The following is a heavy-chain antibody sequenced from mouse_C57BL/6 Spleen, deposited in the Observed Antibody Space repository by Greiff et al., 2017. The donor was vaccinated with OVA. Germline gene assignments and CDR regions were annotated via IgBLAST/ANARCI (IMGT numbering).Heavy chain of an antibody. CDR2: INPNNGGT. CDR1: GYTFTDYY. V-gene: IGHV1-26*01. CDR3: ARGLREEGYWYFDV. D-gene: IGHD3-1*01. J-gene: IGHJ1*03. Sequence: EVQLQQSGPELVKPGASVKISCKASGYTFTDYYMNWVKQSHGKSLEWIGDINPNNGGTSYNQKFKGKATLTVDKSSSTAYMELRSLTSEDSAVYYCARGLREEGYWYFDVWGTGTTVTVSS.